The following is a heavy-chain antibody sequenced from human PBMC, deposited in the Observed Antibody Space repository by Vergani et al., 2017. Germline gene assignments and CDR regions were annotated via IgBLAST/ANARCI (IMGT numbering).Heavy chain of an antibody. CDR1: GGSISSGGYY. CDR2: IYYSGST. Sequence: QVQLQESGPGLVKPSQTLSLTCTVSGGSISSGGYYWSWIRQHPGKGLEWIGYIYYSGSTYYNPSLKSRVTISVDTSKNQFSLKLSSVTAADTAVYYCARYPSPYYYYYGMDVWGQGTTVTVSS. V-gene: IGHV4-31*03. J-gene: IGHJ6*02. CDR3: ARYPSPYYYYYGMDV.